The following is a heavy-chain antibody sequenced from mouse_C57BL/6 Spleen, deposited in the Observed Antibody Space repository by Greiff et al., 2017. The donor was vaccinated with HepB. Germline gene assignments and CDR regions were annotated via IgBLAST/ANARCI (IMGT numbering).Heavy chain of an antibody. CDR3: ARHEEIYYGNSLAMDY. CDR2: FYPGSGSI. V-gene: IGHV1-62-2*01. Sequence: QVQLQQPGAELVKPGASVKLSCKASGYTFTEYTIHWVKQRSGQGLEWIGWFYPGSGSIKYNEKFKDKATLTADKSSSTVYMELSRLTSEDSAVYFCARHEEIYYGNSLAMDYWGQGTSVTVSS. D-gene: IGHD2-1*01. CDR1: GYTFTEYT. J-gene: IGHJ4*01.